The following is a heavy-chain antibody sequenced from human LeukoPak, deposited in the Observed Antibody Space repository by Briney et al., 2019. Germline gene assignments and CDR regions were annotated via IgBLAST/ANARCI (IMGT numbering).Heavy chain of an antibody. CDR1: GFTLSSYS. J-gene: IGHJ4*02. CDR3: ARGPFLFDY. Sequence: GGSLRLSCAASGFTLSSYSMNWVRQAPGKGLEWVGRTRNKTNTYTTKYAASVKGRFTISRDDSKKSLYLQMNSLRAEDTAVYYCARGPFLFDYWGQGTLVTVSS. CDR2: TRNKTNTYTT. V-gene: IGHV3-72*01.